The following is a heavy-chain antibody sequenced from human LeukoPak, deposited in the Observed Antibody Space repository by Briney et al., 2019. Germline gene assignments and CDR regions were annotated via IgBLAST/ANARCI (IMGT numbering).Heavy chain of an antibody. J-gene: IGHJ3*02. Sequence: RGSLRLSCAASGFTFSSFAMSWVRQAPGKGLDWVSAIGGSGVHTYYADSAKGRFTISRDNSKSTLYLQMNNLRGEDTAVYYCAKDRMVTTGLGALDIWGPGTMVTVS. CDR1: GFTFSSFA. CDR2: IGGSGVHT. CDR3: AKDRMVTTGLGALDI. D-gene: IGHD4-17*01. V-gene: IGHV3-23*01.